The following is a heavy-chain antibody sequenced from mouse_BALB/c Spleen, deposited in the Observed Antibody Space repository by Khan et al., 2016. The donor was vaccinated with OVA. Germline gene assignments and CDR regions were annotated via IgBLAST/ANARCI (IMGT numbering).Heavy chain of an antibody. J-gene: IGHJ2*01. CDR3: TRPAYDGYYDY. CDR2: ISSYSGNT. V-gene: IGHV1S137*01. CDR1: GYTFTDYA. Sequence: QVQLQQSGPELVRPGVSVKISCKGSGYTFTDYAIHWVKQSHAKSLEWIGLISSYSGNTNYKQKFKDKATMTVDKSSSTAYMELARLTSEDSAIYGGTRPAYDGYYDYWGQGTTLTVSS. D-gene: IGHD2-3*01.